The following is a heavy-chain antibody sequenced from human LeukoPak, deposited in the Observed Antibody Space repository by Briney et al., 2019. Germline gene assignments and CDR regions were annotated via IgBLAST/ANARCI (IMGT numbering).Heavy chain of an antibody. CDR3: ARVRTYCGGDCYPQEFDY. CDR2: INPSGGST. Sequence: ASVKVSCKASGYTFTSYYMHWVRQAPGQGLEWMGIINPSGGSTSYAQKFQGRVTMTRDMSSSTVYMELSSLRSEDTAVYYCARVRTYCGGDCYPQEFDYWGQGTLVTVSS. V-gene: IGHV1-46*01. D-gene: IGHD2-21*02. J-gene: IGHJ4*02. CDR1: GYTFTSYY.